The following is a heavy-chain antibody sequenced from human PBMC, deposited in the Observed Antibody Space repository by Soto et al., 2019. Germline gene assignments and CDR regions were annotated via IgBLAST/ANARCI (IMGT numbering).Heavy chain of an antibody. CDR2: ISGSGGST. CDR1: GFTFSSYA. D-gene: IGHD6-13*01. CDR3: TTIAAAVTTKYYYYYGMDV. Sequence: GGSLRLSCAASGFTFSSYAMSWVRQAPGKGLEWVSAISGSGGSTYYADSVKGRFTISRDNSKNTLYLQMNSLKTEDTAVYYCTTIAAAVTTKYYYYYGMDVWGQGTTVTVSS. J-gene: IGHJ6*02. V-gene: IGHV3-23*01.